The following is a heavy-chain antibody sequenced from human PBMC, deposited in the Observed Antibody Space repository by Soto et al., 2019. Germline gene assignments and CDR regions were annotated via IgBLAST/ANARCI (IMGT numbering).Heavy chain of an antibody. J-gene: IGHJ4*02. D-gene: IGHD3-10*01. Sequence: QVQLVQSGAEVKRPGSSVKVSCKASGGTFSNYPISWVRQAPRQGLEWMGGIIPLYDTSNYAQKFQGRLTITADESTTTTYMELSSLGSEDTAVYYCARLRGDSWGQGTLVTVSS. CDR3: ARLRGDS. CDR1: GGTFSNYP. V-gene: IGHV1-69*01. CDR2: IIPLYDTS.